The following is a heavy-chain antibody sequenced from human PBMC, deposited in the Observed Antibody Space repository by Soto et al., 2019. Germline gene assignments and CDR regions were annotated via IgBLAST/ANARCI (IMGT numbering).Heavy chain of an antibody. CDR3: AIRITMVVVVNSGDY. Sequence: PAGSLRLSCAASGFTFSSYAMSWVRQAPGKGLEWVSAISGSGSDTYYADFVKGRFTISRDNSKNTLYLQMSSLRAEDTAIYYCAIRITMVVVVNSGDYWGRGTLVTVSS. CDR2: ISGSGSDT. D-gene: IGHD3-22*01. V-gene: IGHV3-23*01. CDR1: GFTFSSYA. J-gene: IGHJ4*02.